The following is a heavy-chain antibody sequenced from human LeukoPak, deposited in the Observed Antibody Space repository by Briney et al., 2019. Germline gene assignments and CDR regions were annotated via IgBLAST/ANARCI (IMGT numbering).Heavy chain of an antibody. J-gene: IGHJ4*02. V-gene: IGHV1-69-2*01. CDR3: ATDPSRGYFDY. CDR1: GYPFTAYY. Sequence: ASVKVSCRPSGYPFTAYYMHWGQQAPGKGLEWMGRVDPEDGETIYAEKFQGRVTITADTSTDTAYMELSSLRSEDTAVYYCATDPSRGYFDYWGQGTLVTVSS. CDR2: VDPEDGET.